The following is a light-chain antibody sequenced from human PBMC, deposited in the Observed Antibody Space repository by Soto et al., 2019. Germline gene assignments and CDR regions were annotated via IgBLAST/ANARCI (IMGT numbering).Light chain of an antibody. V-gene: IGKV1-5*01. CDR3: QQYNSYSRT. Sequence: DIQMTQSPASLSASVGDEVTITCRASQTIMTYLNWYQQKPGKAPNLLIFGAKTLQSGVPSRFSGSGSGTEFTLTISSLQPDDFATYYCQQYNSYSRTFGQGTKVDIK. CDR2: GAK. J-gene: IGKJ1*01. CDR1: QTIMTY.